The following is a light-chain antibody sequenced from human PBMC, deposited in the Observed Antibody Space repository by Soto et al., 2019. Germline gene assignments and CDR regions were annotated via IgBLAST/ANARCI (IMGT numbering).Light chain of an antibody. J-gene: IGKJ2*01. CDR2: GAS. CDR3: QQYNNWPHT. Sequence: EIVMTQSPATLSVSPGGRATLSCRASQSVNINLAWYQQKPGQSPRLLIYGASTRATGLPVRFSGRGSGTDFFLTISGLRFEDFGVYYCQQYNNWPHTFGQGTKLEI. CDR1: QSVNIN. V-gene: IGKV3D-15*01.